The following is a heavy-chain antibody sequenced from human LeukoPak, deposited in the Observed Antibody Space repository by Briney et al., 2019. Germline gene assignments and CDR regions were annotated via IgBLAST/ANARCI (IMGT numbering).Heavy chain of an antibody. CDR2: ISSSSSAI. D-gene: IGHD1-26*01. Sequence: GGSLRLSCAASGFTFTTYNMNWVRQAPGKGLEWVSYISSSSSAIYYAGSVKGRFTISRDNSKNTLYLQMNSLRAEDTAVYYCARGYWELFDYWGQGTLVTVSS. J-gene: IGHJ4*02. CDR3: ARGYWELFDY. CDR1: GFTFTTYN. V-gene: IGHV3-48*01.